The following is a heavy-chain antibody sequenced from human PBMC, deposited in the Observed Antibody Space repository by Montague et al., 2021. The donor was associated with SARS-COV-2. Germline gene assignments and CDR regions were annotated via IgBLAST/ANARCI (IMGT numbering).Heavy chain of an antibody. CDR1: GFSLSTSGMC. CDR3: ARDYIAAAGIYYYYYGMDA. D-gene: IGHD6-13*01. CDR2: IDWDDDK. Sequence: PALVKPTQTLTLTRTFSGFSLSTSGMCVSWIRQPPGKALEWLARIDWDDDKYYNTSLKTRLTISKDTSKNQVVLTMTNMDPVDTATYYCARDYIAAAGIYYYYYGMDAWGQGTTVTVSS. V-gene: IGHV2-70*11. J-gene: IGHJ6*02.